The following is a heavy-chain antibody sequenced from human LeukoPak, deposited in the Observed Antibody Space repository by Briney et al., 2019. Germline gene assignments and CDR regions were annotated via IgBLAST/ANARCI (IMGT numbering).Heavy chain of an antibody. Sequence: GGSLRLSCAASGFTFSSYSMNWVRQAPGKGLEWVSSVSSSSSYIYYADSVKGRFTISRDNAKNTLYLQMNSLRVEDTAVYYCARARFDYYDSSGRKDYWGQGTLVTVSS. CDR3: ARARFDYYDSSGRKDY. CDR2: VSSSSSYI. CDR1: GFTFSSYS. J-gene: IGHJ4*02. V-gene: IGHV3-21*01. D-gene: IGHD3-22*01.